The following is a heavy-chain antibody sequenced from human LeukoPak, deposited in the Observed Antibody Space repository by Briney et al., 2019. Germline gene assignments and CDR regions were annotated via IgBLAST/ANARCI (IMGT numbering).Heavy chain of an antibody. CDR2: ISGSGGST. CDR3: AKARFSSWYPYYFDY. D-gene: IGHD6-13*01. Sequence: PGGSLRLSCAASGFTFSSYAMSWVRQAPGKGLEWVSAISGSGGSTYYADSVKGRFTISRDNSKNTLYLQMNSLRAEDTAVYYCAKARFSSWYPYYFDYWGQGTLVTVSS. J-gene: IGHJ4*02. V-gene: IGHV3-23*01. CDR1: GFTFSSYA.